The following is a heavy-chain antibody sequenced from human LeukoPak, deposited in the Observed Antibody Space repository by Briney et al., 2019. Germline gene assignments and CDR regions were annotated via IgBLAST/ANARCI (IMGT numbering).Heavy chain of an antibody. CDR1: GFTVITND. CDR2: LYSDGNT. CDR3: ARGVGPLAANTLAY. Sequence: GGSLRLSCAASGFTVITNDMTWVRQAPGKGLEWVSVLYSDGNTKYADSVQGRFTISRDNSTNTLYLEMNSLSPDDTAVYYCARGVGPLAANTLAYWGQGTLVTVSS. D-gene: IGHD3-16*01. J-gene: IGHJ4*02. V-gene: IGHV3-53*01.